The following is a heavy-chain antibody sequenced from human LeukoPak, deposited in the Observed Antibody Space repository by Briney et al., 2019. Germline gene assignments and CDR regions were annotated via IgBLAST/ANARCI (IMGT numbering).Heavy chain of an antibody. CDR1: GDSFSSNSAA. Sequence: QTLSLTCALSGDSFSSNSAAWNWIRQSPSRGLEWLGRTYYRSKLYNDYAGSVKSLITINQDTSKNKFSLQLNSVTPEDTAVYYCARSEYCSGGSCSGAYYFDYWGQGTLVTVSS. D-gene: IGHD2-15*01. CDR2: TYYRSKLYN. J-gene: IGHJ4*02. V-gene: IGHV6-1*01. CDR3: ARSEYCSGGSCSGAYYFDY.